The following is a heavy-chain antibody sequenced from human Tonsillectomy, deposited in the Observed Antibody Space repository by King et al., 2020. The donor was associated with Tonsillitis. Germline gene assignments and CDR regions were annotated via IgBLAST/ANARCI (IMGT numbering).Heavy chain of an antibody. D-gene: IGHD3-3*01. V-gene: IGHV3-21*01. CDR2: ISSSSSYI. J-gene: IGHJ3*02. CDR1: GFTFSSYS. CDR3: ARDFGVRWALTMDAFDI. Sequence: VQLVESGGGLVKPGGSLRLSCAASGFTFSSYSMNWVRQAPGKGLEWVSSISSSSSYIYYADSVKGRFTISRDNAKNSLYLQMNSLRAEDTAVYYCARDFGVRWALTMDAFDIWGQGTMVTVSS.